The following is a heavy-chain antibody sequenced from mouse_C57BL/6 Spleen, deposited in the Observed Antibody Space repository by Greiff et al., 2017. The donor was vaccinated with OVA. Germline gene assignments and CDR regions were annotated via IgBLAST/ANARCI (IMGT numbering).Heavy chain of an antibody. D-gene: IGHD2-13*01. Sequence: VQLQQSGPELVKPGASVKLSCKASGYTFTSYDINWVKQRPGQGLEWIGWIYPRDGSTKYTEKFKGKATLTVDTSSSKSYMELHSLTTGDSTVYFGARWGFYGDYDAMDYWGQGTSVTVSS. CDR2: IYPRDGST. V-gene: IGHV1-85*01. CDR3: ARWGFYGDYDAMDY. J-gene: IGHJ4*01. CDR1: GYTFTSYD.